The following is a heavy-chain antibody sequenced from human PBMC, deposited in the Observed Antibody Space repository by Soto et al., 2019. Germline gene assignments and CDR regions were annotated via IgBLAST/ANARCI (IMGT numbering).Heavy chain of an antibody. CDR2: IYKSATT. J-gene: IGHJ5*01. D-gene: IGHD2-15*01. V-gene: IGHV4-30-4*01. CDR3: DRGRYCLTGRCFPNWFDS. CDR1: GDSISTVDYF. Sequence: PSETLSLTCSVSGDSISTVDYFWAWIRQPPGQALEYIGYIYKSATTYYNPSFESRVAISLDTSKSQFSLNVTSVTAADTAVYFCDRGRYCLTGRCFPNWFDSWGQGTLVT.